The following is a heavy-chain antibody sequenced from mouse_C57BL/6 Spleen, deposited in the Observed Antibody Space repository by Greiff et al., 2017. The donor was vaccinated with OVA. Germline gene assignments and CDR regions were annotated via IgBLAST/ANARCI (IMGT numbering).Heavy chain of an antibody. CDR1: GYTFTDYY. J-gene: IGHJ4*01. D-gene: IGHD2-3*01. CDR2: INPNNGGT. V-gene: IGHV1-26*01. Sequence: EVQLQQSGPELVKPGASVKKSCKASGYTFTDYYMNWVKQSHGKSLEWIGDINPNNGGTSYNQKFKGKATLTVDKSSSTAYMELRSLTSEDSAVYYCARWVTTAMDYWGQGTSVTVSS. CDR3: ARWVTTAMDY.